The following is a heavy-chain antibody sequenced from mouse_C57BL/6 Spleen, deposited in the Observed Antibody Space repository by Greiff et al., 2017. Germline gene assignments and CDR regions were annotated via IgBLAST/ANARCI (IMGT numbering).Heavy chain of an antibody. Sequence: EVMLVESEGGLVQPGSSMKLSCTASGFTFSDYYMAWVRQVPEKGLEWVANINYDGSSTYYLDSLKSRFIISRDNAKNILYLQMSSLKSEDTATDYCARDRYYSYWYFDVWGTGTTVTVSS. J-gene: IGHJ1*03. CDR1: GFTFSDYY. D-gene: IGHD2-3*01. CDR2: INYDGSST. CDR3: ARDRYYSYWYFDV. V-gene: IGHV5-16*01.